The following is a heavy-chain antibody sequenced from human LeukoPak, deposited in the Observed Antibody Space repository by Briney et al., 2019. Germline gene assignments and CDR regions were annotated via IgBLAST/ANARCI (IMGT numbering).Heavy chain of an antibody. CDR3: ARAGSGSIYYYYMDV. D-gene: IGHD3-10*01. Sequence: ASVKVSCKASGYTFTGYYMHWVRQAPGQGLEWMGWINPNSGGTNYAQKFQGRVTITRNTSISTAYMELSSLRSEDTAVYYCARAGSGSIYYYYMDVWGKGTTVTVSS. CDR2: INPNSGGT. V-gene: IGHV1-2*02. J-gene: IGHJ6*03. CDR1: GYTFTGYY.